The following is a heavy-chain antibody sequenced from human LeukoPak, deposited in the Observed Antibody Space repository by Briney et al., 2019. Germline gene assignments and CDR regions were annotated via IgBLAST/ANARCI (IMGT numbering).Heavy chain of an antibody. CDR2: IIPIFGTA. J-gene: IGHJ4*02. CDR3: AREDSSSSPYYFDY. Sequence: ASVKVSCKASGGTFSSYAISWVRQAPGQGLEWMGRIIPIFGTANYAQKFQGRVTITTDESTSTAYMELSSLRSEDTAVYYCAREDSSSSPYYFDYWGQGTLVTVSS. V-gene: IGHV1-69*05. D-gene: IGHD6-6*01. CDR1: GGTFSSYA.